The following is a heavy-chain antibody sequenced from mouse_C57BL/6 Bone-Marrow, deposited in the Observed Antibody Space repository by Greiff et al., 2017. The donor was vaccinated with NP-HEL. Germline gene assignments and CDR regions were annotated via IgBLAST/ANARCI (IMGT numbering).Heavy chain of an antibody. J-gene: IGHJ4*01. CDR2: IDPETGGT. CDR3: TRSRLRLYAMDY. Sequence: VQLQQSGAELVRPGASVTLSCKASGYTFTDYEMHWVKQTPVHGLEWIGAIDPETGGTAYNQKVKGKAILTADKSSSTAYMELRSLTSEDSAVYYCTRSRLRLYAMDYWGQGTSVTVSS. V-gene: IGHV1-15*01. CDR1: GYTFTDYE. D-gene: IGHD1-2*01.